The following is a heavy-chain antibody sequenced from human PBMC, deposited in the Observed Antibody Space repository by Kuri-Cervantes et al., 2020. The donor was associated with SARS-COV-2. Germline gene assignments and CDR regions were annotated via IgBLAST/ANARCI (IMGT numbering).Heavy chain of an antibody. CDR3: GKVSWLQLWHRYSDS. D-gene: IGHD5-24*01. Sequence: SETLSLTCTVSGGSISSSSYYWGWIRQPPGKGLEWIGSTYYSGSTYYNPSLKSRVTISVDTSKNQFSLKLSSVTAADTAVYYCGKVSWLQLWHRYSDSWGQGTLVTVSS. V-gene: IGHV4-39*01. CDR2: TYYSGST. J-gene: IGHJ4*02. CDR1: GGSISSSSYY.